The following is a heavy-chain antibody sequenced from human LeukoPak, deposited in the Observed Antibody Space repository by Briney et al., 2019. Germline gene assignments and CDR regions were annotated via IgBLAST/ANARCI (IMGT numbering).Heavy chain of an antibody. CDR3: ARDPSSGWGYFQH. V-gene: IGHV3-21*01. Sequence: GGSLRLSCAASGFTFSSYSMNWVRQAPGKGLEWVSSISSSSSYIYYADSVKGRFTISRDNAKNSLYLQMNSLRAEDTAVYYCARDPSSGWGYFQHWGQDTLVTVSS. J-gene: IGHJ1*01. CDR2: ISSSSSYI. CDR1: GFTFSSYS. D-gene: IGHD6-19*01.